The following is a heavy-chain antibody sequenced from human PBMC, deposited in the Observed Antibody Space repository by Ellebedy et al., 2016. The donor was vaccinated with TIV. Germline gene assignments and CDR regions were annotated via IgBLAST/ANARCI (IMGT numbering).Heavy chain of an antibody. CDR1: GFSFRSYW. D-gene: IGHD4-17*01. CDR2: INQDGREK. Sequence: GGSLRLSCAASGFSFRSYWMSGVRQAPGKGLEWVANINQDGREKYYVDSVNGRFTISRDNAQTSLYLQMNSLGADDPAMYYCASDGSYGDYRSPAHAFVMWGQGTMVSVSS. J-gene: IGHJ3*02. CDR3: ASDGSYGDYRSPAHAFVM. V-gene: IGHV3-7*01.